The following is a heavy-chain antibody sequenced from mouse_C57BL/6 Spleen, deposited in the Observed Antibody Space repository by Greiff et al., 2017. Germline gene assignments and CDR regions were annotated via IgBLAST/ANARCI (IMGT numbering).Heavy chain of an antibody. Sequence: VQLQQSGPELVKPGASVKLSCKASGYAFSSSWMHWVKQRPGKGLEWIGRIYPGDGDNNYNGKFKGKATLTADKSSSTAYMQLSSLTSEDSAVYFCARYDDSSYWYFDDWGKGTTVTVSS. CDR1: GYAFSSSW. CDR3: ARYDDSSYWYFDD. V-gene: IGHV1-82*01. D-gene: IGHD1-1*01. CDR2: IYPGDGDN. J-gene: IGHJ1*03.